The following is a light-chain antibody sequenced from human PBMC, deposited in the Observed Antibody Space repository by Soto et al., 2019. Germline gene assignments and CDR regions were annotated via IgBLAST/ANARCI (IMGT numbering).Light chain of an antibody. CDR1: QSGSSN. J-gene: IGKJ4*01. CDR2: VAS. CDR3: QQYNVWPLT. Sequence: EIVMTQSPATLSLSPGERATLSCRASQSGSSNLAWYQQKPGQTPKLLIYVASTRATAIPARFSGSGSGTEFTLTISSLQSEDFAVYYCQQYNVWPLTFGGGTKVEFK. V-gene: IGKV3-15*01.